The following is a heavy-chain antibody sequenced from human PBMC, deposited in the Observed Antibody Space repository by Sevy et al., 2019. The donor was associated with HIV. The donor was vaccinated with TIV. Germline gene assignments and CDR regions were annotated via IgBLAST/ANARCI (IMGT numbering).Heavy chain of an antibody. CDR3: ARGGPNQQQLDYFDY. CDR1: GGSMNNFY. CDR2: IYYNGNR. Sequence: SETLSLTCSISGGSMNNFYWNWIRQPPGKGLEWIGYIYYNGNRDSKYSLKSRLTISIDTPKNQFSLWLTSLTAADTAVYYCARGGPNQQQLDYFDYWGRGTLVTVSS. J-gene: IGHJ4*02. D-gene: IGHD6-13*01. V-gene: IGHV4-59*01.